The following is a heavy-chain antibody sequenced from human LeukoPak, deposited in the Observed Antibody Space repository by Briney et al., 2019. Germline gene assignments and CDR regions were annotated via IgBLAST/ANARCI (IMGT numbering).Heavy chain of an antibody. CDR3: ARLKTSYCSSSNCYNFDF. Sequence: GESLKISCKGSGYSFTSYWVGWVRQMPGKGLELMGIIWPGDSDTAYSPSFQGQVTISADKSLNTAYLQWSSLKASDTAMYYCARLKTSYCSSSNCYNFDFWGQGTLVTVSS. D-gene: IGHD2-2*02. CDR1: GYSFTSYW. CDR2: IWPGDSDT. V-gene: IGHV5-51*01. J-gene: IGHJ4*02.